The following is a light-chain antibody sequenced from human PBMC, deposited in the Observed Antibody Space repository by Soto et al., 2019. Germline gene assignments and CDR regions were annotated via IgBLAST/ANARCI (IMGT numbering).Light chain of an antibody. V-gene: IGKV2-28*01. CDR2: LGS. J-gene: IGKJ4*01. CDR3: MQTLQTPLT. CDR1: QSLLHRNGNNH. Sequence: DIVMTQSPLSLPVTPGEPASISCRSSQSLLHRNGNNHLDWYLQKPGQSPQALVYLGSSRASGVPDRFSGSGSGTDFTLKISKVEADDVGVYYCMQTLQTPLTFGGGTKVEIK.